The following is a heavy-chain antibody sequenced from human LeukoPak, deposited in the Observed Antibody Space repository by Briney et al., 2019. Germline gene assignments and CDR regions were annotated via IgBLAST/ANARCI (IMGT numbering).Heavy chain of an antibody. CDR3: ARAGTLGYCSGGSCYTGWFDP. Sequence: ASVKVSCKASGGTFSSYAISWVRQAPGQGLEWMGGIIPIFGTANYAQKFQGRVTITADKSTSTAYMELRSLRSDDTAVYYCARAGTLGYCSGGSCYTGWFDPWGQGTLVTVSS. CDR1: GGTFSSYA. J-gene: IGHJ5*02. CDR2: IIPIFGTA. V-gene: IGHV1-69*06. D-gene: IGHD2-15*01.